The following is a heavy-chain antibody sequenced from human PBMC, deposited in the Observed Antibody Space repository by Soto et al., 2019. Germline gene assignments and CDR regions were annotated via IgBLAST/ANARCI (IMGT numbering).Heavy chain of an antibody. J-gene: IGHJ4*02. V-gene: IGHV1-69*13. CDR1: VGTFSSYA. D-gene: IGHD1-26*01. CDR2: IIPIFGTA. CDR3: ARDRVGATSLLFDY. Sequence: SVTVSCKASVGTFSSYAISWVRQAPGQGLEWMGGIIPIFGTANYAQKFQGRVTITADESTSTAYMELSNLRSEDTAVYYCARDRVGATSLLFDYWGQGTLVTVSS.